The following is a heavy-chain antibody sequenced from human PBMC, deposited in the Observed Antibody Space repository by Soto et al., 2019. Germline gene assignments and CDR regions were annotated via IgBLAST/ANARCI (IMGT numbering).Heavy chain of an antibody. CDR1: GGSISSGYYY. J-gene: IGHJ4*02. CDR3: ARTMTTVVTPDYFDY. Sequence: SETLSLTCSVSGGSISSGYYYWSWIRQPPGKGLEWIGNIYYSGNTYYNPSLKSRLIISIDTSKNQFSLKLSSVTAADTAVYYCARTMTTVVTPDYFDYWGQGTLVTVSS. CDR2: IYYSGNT. V-gene: IGHV4-30-4*01. D-gene: IGHD4-17*01.